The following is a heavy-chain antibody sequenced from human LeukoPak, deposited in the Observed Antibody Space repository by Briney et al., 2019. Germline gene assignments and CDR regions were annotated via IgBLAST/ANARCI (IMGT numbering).Heavy chain of an antibody. CDR2: IYYSGST. Sequence: PSETLSLTCTVSGCTISSYYWSWIRQPPGKGLEWIGDIYYSGSTNYNPSLKSRLTISVDTSKNQLSLKLSSVNAADTAVYYCATATAGPYGDYGIDYWGQGTLVTVSS. CDR3: ATATAGPYGDYGIDY. J-gene: IGHJ4*02. D-gene: IGHD4-17*01. V-gene: IGHV4-59*01. CDR1: GCTISSYY.